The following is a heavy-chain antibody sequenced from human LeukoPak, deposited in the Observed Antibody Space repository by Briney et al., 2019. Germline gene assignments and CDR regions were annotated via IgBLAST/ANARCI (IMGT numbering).Heavy chain of an antibody. V-gene: IGHV4-39*01. CDR1: GGSISSSRYY. J-gene: IGHJ3*02. CDR2: IYYSGST. Sequence: SETLSLTCTVSGGSISSSRYYWGWIRQPPGKGLEWIGSIYYSGSTYYNPSLKSRVTISVDTSKNQFSLKLSSVTAADTAVYYCARGNRAFDIWGQGTMVTVSS. CDR3: ARGNRAFDI. D-gene: IGHD1-14*01.